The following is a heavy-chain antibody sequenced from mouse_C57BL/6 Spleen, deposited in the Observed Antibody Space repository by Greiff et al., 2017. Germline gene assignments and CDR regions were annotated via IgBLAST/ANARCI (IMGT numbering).Heavy chain of an antibody. J-gene: IGHJ4*01. D-gene: IGHD2-3*01. CDR2: IRNKANGYTT. CDR3: ARYYDGSSYYAMDY. CDR1: GFTFTDYY. Sequence: EVQGVESGGGLVQPGGSLSLSCAASGFTFTDYYMSWVRQPPGKALEWLGFIRNKANGYTTEYSASVKGRFTISRDNSQSILYLQMNALRAEDSATYYCARYYDGSSYYAMDYWGQGTSVTVSS. V-gene: IGHV7-3*01.